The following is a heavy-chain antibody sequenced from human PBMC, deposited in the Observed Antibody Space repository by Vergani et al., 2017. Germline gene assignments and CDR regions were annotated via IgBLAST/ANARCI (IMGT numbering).Heavy chain of an antibody. CDR1: GGSISSYY. CDR3: AIETTTVTNPYYYYYMDV. CDR2: IYYIGST. D-gene: IGHD4-11*01. Sequence: QVQLQESGPGLVKPSETLSLTCTVSGGSISSYYWSWIRQPPGKGLEWIGYIYYIGSTNYNPSLKSRVTISVDTSKNQFSLKLSSVTAADTAVYYCAIETTTVTNPYYYYYMDVWGKGTTVTVSS. J-gene: IGHJ6*03. V-gene: IGHV4-59*01.